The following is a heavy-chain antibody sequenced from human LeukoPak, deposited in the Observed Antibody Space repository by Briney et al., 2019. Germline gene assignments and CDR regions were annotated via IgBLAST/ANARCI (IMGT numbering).Heavy chain of an antibody. D-gene: IGHD1-26*01. CDR2: IKQDGSEK. V-gene: IGHV3-7*05. CDR1: GFTFSCCW. Sequence: GGSLRLSCAASGFTFSCCWMSWVRQAPGKGLEWVANIKQDGSEKYYVDSVKGRFTISRDDAKNSLYLQMNSLGAEDTAVYYCVRDSDLDYWGQGTLVTVSS. J-gene: IGHJ4*02. CDR3: VRDSDLDY.